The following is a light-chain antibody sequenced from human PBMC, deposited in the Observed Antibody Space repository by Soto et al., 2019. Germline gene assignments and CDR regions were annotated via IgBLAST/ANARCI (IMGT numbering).Light chain of an antibody. J-gene: IGKJ1*01. V-gene: IGKV1-5*01. CDR3: QQYNSYWT. CDR1: QSISGW. CDR2: XAX. Sequence: SASVGGRVTITCRASQSISGWWALYQQRXXXXXXXXXXXAXXLXSGVPARFRGSGSATEFTLTISSLQPDYFATYYCQQYNSYWTFGQGTKVDI.